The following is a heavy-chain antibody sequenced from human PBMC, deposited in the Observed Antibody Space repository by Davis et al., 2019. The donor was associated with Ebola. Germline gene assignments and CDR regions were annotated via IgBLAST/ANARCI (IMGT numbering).Heavy chain of an antibody. D-gene: IGHD3-10*01. CDR3: ARVTDGSGSYYNLLWYFDY. J-gene: IGHJ4*02. CDR2: IKQDGSEK. Sequence: GESLKISCVASGFSFSSHWMSWVRQAPGKGLEWVANIKQDGSEKYYVDSVKGRFTISRDNAKNSLYLQMNSLRAEDTAVYYCARVTDGSGSYYNLLWYFDYWGQGTLVTVSS. V-gene: IGHV3-7*01. CDR1: GFSFSSHW.